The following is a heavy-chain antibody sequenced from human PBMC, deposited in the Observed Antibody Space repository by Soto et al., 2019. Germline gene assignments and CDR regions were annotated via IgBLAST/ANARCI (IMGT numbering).Heavy chain of an antibody. CDR3: ARFDGAVAGYYYFYGMDV. J-gene: IGHJ6*02. CDR1: GFTFSSYG. Sequence: QVQLVESGGGVVQPGRSLRLSCAASGFTFSSYGMHWVRQAPGKGLEWVAVIWYDGSNKYYADSGKGRFTISRDNSKNTLYLQMNSLRAEDTAVYYCARFDGAVAGYYYFYGMDVWGQGTTVTVSS. CDR2: IWYDGSNK. V-gene: IGHV3-33*01. D-gene: IGHD6-19*01.